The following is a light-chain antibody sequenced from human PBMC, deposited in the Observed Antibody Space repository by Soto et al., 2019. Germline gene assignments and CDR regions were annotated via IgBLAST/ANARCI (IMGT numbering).Light chain of an antibody. Sequence: DIQMTQSPSTLSGSVGDRVTITCRASQTISSWLAWYQQKPGKAPKLLIYKASTLKSGVPSRFSGSGSGTEFTLAISSLQPGDFAPYYCQHYNSYSEAFGQGTKVELK. CDR1: QTISSW. V-gene: IGKV1-5*03. J-gene: IGKJ1*01. CDR2: KAS. CDR3: QHYNSYSEA.